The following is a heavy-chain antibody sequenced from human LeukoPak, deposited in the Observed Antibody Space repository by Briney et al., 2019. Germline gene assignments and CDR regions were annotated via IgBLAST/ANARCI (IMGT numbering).Heavy chain of an antibody. CDR2: IYYSGST. D-gene: IGHD6-13*01. Sequence: PSETLSLTCTVSGGSISSSSYYWGWIRQPPGKGLEWIGNIYYSGSTYYNPSLKSRITISVDTSKNQFSLKLSSVTAADTAVYYCARIAAAGTYYFDYWGQGTLVTVPS. V-gene: IGHV4-39*01. CDR3: ARIAAAGTYYFDY. J-gene: IGHJ4*02. CDR1: GGSISSSSYY.